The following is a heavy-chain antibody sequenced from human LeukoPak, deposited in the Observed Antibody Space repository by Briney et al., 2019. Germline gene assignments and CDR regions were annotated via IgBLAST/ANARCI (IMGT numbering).Heavy chain of an antibody. D-gene: IGHD3-22*01. V-gene: IGHV4-30-2*01. CDR3: ARVSPVVVIWYYFDY. Sequence: SQTLSLTCAVSGGSISSGGYSWSWIRQPPGKGLEWIGYIYHSGSTYYNPSLKSRVTISVDRSKNQFSLKLSSVTAADTAVYCCARVSPVVVIWYYFDYWGQGTLVTVSS. J-gene: IGHJ4*02. CDR2: IYHSGST. CDR1: GGSISSGGYS.